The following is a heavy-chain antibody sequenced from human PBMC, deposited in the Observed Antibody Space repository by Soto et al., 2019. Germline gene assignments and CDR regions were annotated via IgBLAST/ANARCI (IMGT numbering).Heavy chain of an antibody. CDR3: TRGRRYSSGWYYDFDY. CDR2: IRSKAYGGTT. CDR1: GFTFGDYA. V-gene: IGHV3-49*03. D-gene: IGHD6-19*01. J-gene: IGHJ4*02. Sequence: GGSLRLSCTASGFTFGDYAMSWFRQAPGKGLEWVGFIRSKAYGGTTEYAASVKGRFTISRDDSKSIAYLQMNSLKTEDTAVYYCTRGRRYSSGWYYDFDYWGQGTLVTVYS.